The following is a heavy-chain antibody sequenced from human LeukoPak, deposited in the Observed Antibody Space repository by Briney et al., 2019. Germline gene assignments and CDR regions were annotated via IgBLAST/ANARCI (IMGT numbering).Heavy chain of an antibody. CDR1: GFTFSSYA. CDR3: AKRSAVTGTSDY. CDR2: ISGSGGST. Sequence: PGGSLRLSCAASGFTFSSYAMSWVRQAPGKGLEWVSAISGSGGSTYYADSVKGRFTISRDNSKNTLYMQMNSPRAEDTAVYYCAKRSAVTGTSDYWGQGTLVTVSS. V-gene: IGHV3-23*01. D-gene: IGHD1-1*01. J-gene: IGHJ4*02.